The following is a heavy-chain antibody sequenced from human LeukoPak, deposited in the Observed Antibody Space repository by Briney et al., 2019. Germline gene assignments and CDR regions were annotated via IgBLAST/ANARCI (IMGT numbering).Heavy chain of an antibody. CDR2: ISGDAANT. J-gene: IGHJ4*02. CDR1: GFTFTGYA. V-gene: IGHV3-23*01. D-gene: IGHD3-10*01. CDR3: AKDQNYYGAGPLEY. Sequence: GGSLRLSCAASGFTFTGYAMSWLRQVPGKGLEFVSAISGDAANTFYADSVKGRFTISRDNSKNILYLQMNNVRPEDTAVYYCAKDQNYYGAGPLEYWGQGALVTVSS.